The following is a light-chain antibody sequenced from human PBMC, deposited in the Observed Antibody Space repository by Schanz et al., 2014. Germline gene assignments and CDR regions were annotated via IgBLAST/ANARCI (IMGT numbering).Light chain of an antibody. CDR2: KVS. V-gene: IGKV2-30*01. J-gene: IGKJ2*01. CDR1: QSLISSDGNTY. Sequence: DVVMTQSPLSLPVTLGQPASISCRSSQSLISSDGNTYLNWFHQRPGQPPRRLIYKVSNRDSGVPDRFSGSGSGTDFTLKISRVEAEDVGVYYCMQRIEFPHTFGQGTKLEIK. CDR3: MQRIEFPHT.